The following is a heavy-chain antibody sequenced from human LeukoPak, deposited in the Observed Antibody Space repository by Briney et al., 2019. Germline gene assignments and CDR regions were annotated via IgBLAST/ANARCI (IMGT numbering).Heavy chain of an antibody. D-gene: IGHD1-1*01. J-gene: IGHJ4*02. CDR1: GFTFSNYA. V-gene: IGHV3-23*01. Sequence: PGGSLRLSCAASGFTFSNYAMTWVRQAPGKGLEWVSTICGGGDCTFYADSVKGRFTISRDNSKNILYLQMNSLRAEDTAVYYCAKANWVSNADAVWWGQGTQVTVSS. CDR3: AKANWVSNADAVW. CDR2: ICGGGDCT.